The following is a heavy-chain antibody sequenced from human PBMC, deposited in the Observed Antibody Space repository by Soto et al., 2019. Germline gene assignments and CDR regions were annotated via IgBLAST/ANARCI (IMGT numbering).Heavy chain of an antibody. Sequence: GGSLRLSCAASGFTFSSYCMHWVRQAPGKGLEWVAVISYDGSNKYYADSVKGRFTISRDNSKNTPYLQMNSLRAEDTAVYYCARPTVVGATSFDYWGQGTLVTVSS. CDR1: GFTFSSYC. CDR3: ARPTVVGATSFDY. V-gene: IGHV3-30*03. J-gene: IGHJ4*02. D-gene: IGHD1-26*01. CDR2: ISYDGSNK.